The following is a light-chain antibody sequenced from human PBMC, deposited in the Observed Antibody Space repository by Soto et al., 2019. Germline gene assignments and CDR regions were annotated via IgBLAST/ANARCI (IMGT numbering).Light chain of an antibody. J-gene: IGLJ1*01. CDR2: EVS. CDR3: SSYAGSNNFV. CDR1: SSDVGGYNY. V-gene: IGLV2-8*01. Sequence: QSVLTQPPSASGSPGQSATVSCTGTSSDVGGYNYVSWYQQHPGKAPKLMIYEVSERPSGVPDRFSGSKSSNTASLTVSGLQAEDEADYYCSSYAGSNNFVFXTGTKVTVL.